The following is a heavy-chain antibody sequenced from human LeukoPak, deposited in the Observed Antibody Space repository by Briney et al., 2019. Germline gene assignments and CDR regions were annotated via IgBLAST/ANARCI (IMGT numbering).Heavy chain of an antibody. D-gene: IGHD3-22*01. CDR2: IYSGGST. Sequence: GGSLRLSCAASGFTVSSNYMSWVRQAPGKGLEWVSVIYSGGSTYYADSVKGRFTISRDNSKNSLYLQMNSLRAEDTAVYYCARVNYDSSGYYVDYWGQGTLVTVSS. J-gene: IGHJ4*02. CDR1: GFTVSSNY. CDR3: ARVNYDSSGYYVDY. V-gene: IGHV3-66*01.